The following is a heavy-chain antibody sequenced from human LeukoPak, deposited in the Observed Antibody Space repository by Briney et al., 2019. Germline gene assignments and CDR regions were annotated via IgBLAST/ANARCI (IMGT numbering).Heavy chain of an antibody. D-gene: IGHD2-2*01. CDR2: IVVGSGNT. J-gene: IGHJ6*04. Sequence: SVKVSCKASGFTFTSSAVQRVRQARGQRLEWIGWIVVGSGNTNYAQKFQERVTITRDMSTSTAYMELSSLRSEDTAVYYCAACSTSCLTYYYYYGMDVWGKGTTVTVSS. CDR1: GFTFTSSA. V-gene: IGHV1-58*01. CDR3: AACSTSCLTYYYYYGMDV.